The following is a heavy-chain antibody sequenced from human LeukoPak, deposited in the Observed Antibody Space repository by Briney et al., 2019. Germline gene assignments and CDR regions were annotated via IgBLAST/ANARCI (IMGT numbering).Heavy chain of an antibody. CDR3: ARGHPYDSSGYVDY. CDR1: GYTFTSYD. J-gene: IGHJ4*02. Sequence: GASVKVSCKASGYTFTSYDINWVRQATGQGLEWMGWMNPNSGNTGYAQKFQGRVTITRNTSISTAYMELSSLRSEDTAVYYRARGHPYDSSGYVDYWGQGTLVTVSS. V-gene: IGHV1-8*03. CDR2: MNPNSGNT. D-gene: IGHD3-22*01.